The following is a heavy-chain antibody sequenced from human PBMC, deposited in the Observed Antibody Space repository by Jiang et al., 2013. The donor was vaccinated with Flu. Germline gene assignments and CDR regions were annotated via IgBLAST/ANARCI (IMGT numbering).Heavy chain of an antibody. CDR3: ARTRGIANVFDY. D-gene: IGHD6-13*01. J-gene: IGHJ4*02. CDR2: ISYDGSI. Sequence: RLSCAASGFTFSSYGMHWVRQAPGKGLEWVAVISYDGSINTYADSVKGRFTISRDNSKNTLYLQMNSLRAEDTAVYYCARTRGIANVFDYWGQGTLVTVSS. CDR1: GFTFSSYG. V-gene: IGHV3-30*03.